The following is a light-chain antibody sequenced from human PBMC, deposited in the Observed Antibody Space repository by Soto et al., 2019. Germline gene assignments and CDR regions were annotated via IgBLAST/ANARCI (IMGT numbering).Light chain of an antibody. V-gene: IGKV3D-20*02. CDR3: QQRSNWPPIT. J-gene: IGKJ5*01. CDR2: GAS. CDR1: HSVSSDY. Sequence: EIVLTQSPNTLSLSPGERATLSCRASHSVSSDYLVWYQQKPGQAPRLLIYGASTRATGIPDRFSGSGSGTDFTLTISSLEHEDFAAYYCQQRSNWPPITFGQGTRLEIK.